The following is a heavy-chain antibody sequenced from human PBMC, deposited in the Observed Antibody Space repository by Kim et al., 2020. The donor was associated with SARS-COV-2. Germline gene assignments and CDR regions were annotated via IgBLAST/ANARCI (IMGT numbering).Heavy chain of an antibody. V-gene: IGHV3-7*01. CDR3: ARRTPAAGNIGNY. D-gene: IGHD6-13*01. Sequence: VDSVKGRITISRDNAKNSLYLQRNSLRAEDTGVYYCARRTPAAGNIGNYWGQGTLVTVSS. J-gene: IGHJ4*02.